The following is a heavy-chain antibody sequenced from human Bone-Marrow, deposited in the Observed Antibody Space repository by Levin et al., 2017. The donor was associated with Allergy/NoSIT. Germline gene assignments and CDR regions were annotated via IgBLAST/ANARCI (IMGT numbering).Heavy chain of an antibody. Sequence: GASVKVSCAASGFTFSSYWMHWVRQAPGKGLVWVSRINSDGSSTSYADSVKGRFTISRDNAKNTLYLQMNSLRAEDTAVYYCARVGGGGYCSSTSCWGAFDSWGQGTMVTVSS. CDR2: INSDGSST. V-gene: IGHV3-74*01. CDR3: ARVGGGGYCSSTSCWGAFDS. D-gene: IGHD2-2*01. J-gene: IGHJ3*02. CDR1: GFTFSSYW.